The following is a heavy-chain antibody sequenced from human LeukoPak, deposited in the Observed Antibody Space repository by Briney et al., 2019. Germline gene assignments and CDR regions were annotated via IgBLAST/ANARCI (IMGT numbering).Heavy chain of an antibody. CDR2: INPDGSTT. CDR3: AKEVVEYCSGGSCRTGYYYYMDV. V-gene: IGHV3-74*01. Sequence: GGSLRLSCAASGFTFITYWMHWVRQAPGKGLVWVSRINPDGSTTSYADSVKGRFTVSRDNAKNTLYLQMNSLRAEDTAVYYCAKEVVEYCSGGSCRTGYYYYMDVWGKGTTVTVSS. CDR1: GFTFITYW. J-gene: IGHJ6*03. D-gene: IGHD2-15*01.